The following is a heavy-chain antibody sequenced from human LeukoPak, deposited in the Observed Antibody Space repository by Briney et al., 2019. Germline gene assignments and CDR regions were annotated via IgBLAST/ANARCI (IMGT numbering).Heavy chain of an antibody. D-gene: IGHD6-19*01. CDR3: ARHRAVADLLDY. Sequence: KPSETLSLTCAVSGYSISSGYYWGWIRQPPGKGLEWIGSIYHSGSTYYNPSLKSRVTISVDTSKNQFSLKLSSVTAADTAVYYCARHRAVADLLDYWGQGTLVTVSS. V-gene: IGHV4-38-2*01. CDR2: IYHSGST. CDR1: GYSISSGYY. J-gene: IGHJ4*02.